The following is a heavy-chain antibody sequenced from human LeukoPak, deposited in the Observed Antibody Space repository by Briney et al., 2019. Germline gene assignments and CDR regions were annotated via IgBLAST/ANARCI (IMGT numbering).Heavy chain of an antibody. CDR1: GFTFTDYW. CDR3: ARGRGSWYGVYFDY. V-gene: IGHV3-7*01. CDR2: VKRDGSEK. D-gene: IGHD6-13*01. J-gene: IGHJ4*02. Sequence: GGSLRLSCAASGFTFTDYWMSWVRQAPGKGLEWVANVKRDGSEKYYVDSVKGRFTISRDNAKNSLYLQMNSLRTEDTAVYYCARGRGSWYGVYFDYWGQGTLVTVSS.